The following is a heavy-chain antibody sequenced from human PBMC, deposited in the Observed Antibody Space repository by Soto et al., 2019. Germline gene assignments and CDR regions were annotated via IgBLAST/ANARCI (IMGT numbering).Heavy chain of an antibody. Sequence: PGGSLRLSCAASGFTFDDYGMSWVRQAPGKGLEWVSGINWNGGSTGYADSVKGRFTISRDNAKNSLYLQMNSLRAEDTALYHCARGRMDPRYSPLHYFDYWGQGTLVTVSS. CDR1: GFTFDDYG. CDR3: ARGRMDPRYSPLHYFDY. CDR2: INWNGGST. V-gene: IGHV3-20*01. D-gene: IGHD5-12*01. J-gene: IGHJ4*02.